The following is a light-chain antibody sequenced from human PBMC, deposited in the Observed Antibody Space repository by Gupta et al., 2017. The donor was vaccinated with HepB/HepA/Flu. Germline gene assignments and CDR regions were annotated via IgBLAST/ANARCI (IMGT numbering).Light chain of an antibody. Sequence: EIVLTQSPATLSLSPGERATLSCRASQSVSSYLAWYQQKPGQAPRLLIYDASNRDTGIPARFGGSGSGKYFTLTISSREPEDFAVYYCQQRSNWPPLTFGQGTLLDIK. J-gene: IGKJ5*01. CDR2: DAS. CDR3: QQRSNWPPLT. CDR1: QSVSSY. V-gene: IGKV3-11*01.